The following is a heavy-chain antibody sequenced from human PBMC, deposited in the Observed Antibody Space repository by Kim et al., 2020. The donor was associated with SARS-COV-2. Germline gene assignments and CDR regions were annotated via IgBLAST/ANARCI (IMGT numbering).Heavy chain of an antibody. CDR1: GFTVSSNY. D-gene: IGHD2-2*01. V-gene: IGHV3-53*01. CDR3: ARASIVVVPAVSYYYYGMDV. J-gene: IGHJ6*02. CDR2: IYSGGST. Sequence: GGSLRLSCAASGFTVSSNYMSWVRQAPGKGLEWVSVIYSGGSTYYADSVKGRFTISRDNSKNTLYLQMNSLRAEDTAVYYCARASIVVVPAVSYYYYGMDVWGQGTTVTVSS.